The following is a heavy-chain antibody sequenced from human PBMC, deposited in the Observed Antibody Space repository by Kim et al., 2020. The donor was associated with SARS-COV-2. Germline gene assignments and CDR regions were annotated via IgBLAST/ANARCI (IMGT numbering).Heavy chain of an antibody. Sequence: SETLSLTCTVSGGSISSGGYYWSWLRQHPGKGLEWIGYIYYSGSTYYNPSLKSRVTISVDTSQNQFSLKLSSVTAADTAVYYCARDDISGQGVFDYWGQGTLVTVSS. CDR1: GGSISSGGYY. V-gene: IGHV4-31*03. J-gene: IGHJ4*02. D-gene: IGHD3-22*01. CDR2: IYYSGST. CDR3: ARDDISGQGVFDY.